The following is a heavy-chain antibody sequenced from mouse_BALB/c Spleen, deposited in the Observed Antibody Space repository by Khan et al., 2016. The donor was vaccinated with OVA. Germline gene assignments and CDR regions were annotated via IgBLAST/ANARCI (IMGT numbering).Heavy chain of an antibody. CDR3: ARRNYFGYTFAY. V-gene: IGHV1-77*01. J-gene: IGHJ3*01. D-gene: IGHD1-2*01. CDR1: GYTFTDYY. CDR2: IYPGSGNT. Sequence: QVQLQQSGAELARPGASVKLSCKASGYTFTDYYINWVKQRTGQGLEWIGEIYPGSGNTYYNEKFKDKATLTADKSSTTAYMQRSSLTSEDSAVYVCARRNYFGYTFAYWGQGTLVTVSA.